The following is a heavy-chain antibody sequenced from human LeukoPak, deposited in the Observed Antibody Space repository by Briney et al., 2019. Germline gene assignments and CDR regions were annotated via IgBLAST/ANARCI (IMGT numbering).Heavy chain of an antibody. CDR1: GDSISSGLYY. CDR3: ARQPKSCARGVFITGKACWFDP. V-gene: IGHV4-39*01. Sequence: SETLSLTCAVSGDSISSGLYYWGWIRRTPGKGLEWIGSIYYSGNTYYNPSLKSRVSISIDTSNNQFSLRLTSVTAADTAVYYCARQPKSCARGVFITGKACWFDPWGQGTLVTVSS. J-gene: IGHJ5*02. CDR2: IYYSGNT. D-gene: IGHD3-10*01.